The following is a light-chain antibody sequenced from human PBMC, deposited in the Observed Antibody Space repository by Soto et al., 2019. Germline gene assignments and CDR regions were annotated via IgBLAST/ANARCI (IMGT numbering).Light chain of an antibody. J-gene: IGKJ1*01. CDR3: QQYNNSPPRAWT. CDR2: GAS. Sequence: EIVMTQSPATLSVSPGERATLSCRASQSVSSNLAWYQQKPGQAPRLLIYGASTRATGIPARFSGSGSGTECTLTISSLQSEDFAVYYCQQYNNSPPRAWTFGQVTKVEIK. V-gene: IGKV3-15*01. CDR1: QSVSSN.